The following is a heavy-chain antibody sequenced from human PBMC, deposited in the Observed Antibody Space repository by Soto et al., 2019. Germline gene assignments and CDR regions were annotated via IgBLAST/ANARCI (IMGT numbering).Heavy chain of an antibody. CDR2: IYYSGST. CDR1: GGSVSSGSYY. J-gene: IGHJ4*02. V-gene: IGHV4-61*01. CDR3: ARDRGGINYDSSGAFDY. D-gene: IGHD3-22*01. Sequence: SETLSLTCTVSGGSVSSGSYYWSWIRQPPGKGLEWIGYIYYSGSTNYNPSLKSRVTISVDTSKNQFSLKLSSVTAADTAVYYCARDRGGINYDSSGAFDYWGQGTLVTVSS.